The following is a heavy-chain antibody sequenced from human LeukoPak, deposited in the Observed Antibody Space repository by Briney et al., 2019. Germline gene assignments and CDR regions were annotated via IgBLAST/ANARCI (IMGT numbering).Heavy chain of an antibody. CDR1: GFTFSSYA. Sequence: AGSLRLSCAASGFTFSSYAMSWVGQAPGKGLEWVSAISGSGGSTYYADSVKGRFTISRDNSKDSLYLQMNSLKAEDTAVYYCAKDYYGSGSYRQNRFHYWGQGTLVTVSS. CDR2: ISGSGGST. D-gene: IGHD3-10*01. CDR3: AKDYYGSGSYRQNRFHY. J-gene: IGHJ4*02. V-gene: IGHV3-23*01.